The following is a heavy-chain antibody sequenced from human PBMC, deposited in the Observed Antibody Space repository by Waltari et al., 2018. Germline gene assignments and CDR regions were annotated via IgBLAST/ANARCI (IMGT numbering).Heavy chain of an antibody. V-gene: IGHV4-38-2*01. CDR3: ARHKDSSSSPFDY. J-gene: IGHJ4*02. CDR2: IYHSGGT. D-gene: IGHD6-6*01. CDR1: GYSISSGYY. Sequence: QVQLQESGPGLVKPSETLSLTCAVSGYSISSGYYWGWIRQPPGKGLEWIGSIYHSGGTYYNPALKSRVTISVDTSKNQFSLKLSSVTAADTAVYYCARHKDSSSSPFDYWGQGTLVTVSS.